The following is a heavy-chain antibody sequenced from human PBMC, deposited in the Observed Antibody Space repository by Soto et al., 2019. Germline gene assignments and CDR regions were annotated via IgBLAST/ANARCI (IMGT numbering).Heavy chain of an antibody. CDR1: GGTFSSYA. J-gene: IGHJ4*02. CDR3: ARRGASTVAGTGGEFDY. Sequence: SVKVSCKASGGTFSSYAISCVRQAPGQGLEWMGGIIPIFGTANYAQKFQGRVTITADKSTSTAYMELSSLRSEDTAVYYCARRGASTVAGTGGEFDYWGQGTLVTVSS. V-gene: IGHV1-69*06. D-gene: IGHD6-19*01. CDR2: IIPIFGTA.